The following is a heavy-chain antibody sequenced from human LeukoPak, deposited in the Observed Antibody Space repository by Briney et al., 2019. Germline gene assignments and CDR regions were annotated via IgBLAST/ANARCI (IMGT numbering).Heavy chain of an antibody. J-gene: IGHJ6*02. D-gene: IGHD4-11*01. Sequence: SETLSLTCTVSGGSISSYYWSWIRQPAGKGLEWIGRIYTSGSTNYNPSLKSRVTMSVDTSKNQFSLKLSSVTAADTAAYYCARVQTLNYYYGMDVWGQGTTVTVSS. CDR3: ARVQTLNYYYGMDV. V-gene: IGHV4-4*07. CDR1: GGSISSYY. CDR2: IYTSGST.